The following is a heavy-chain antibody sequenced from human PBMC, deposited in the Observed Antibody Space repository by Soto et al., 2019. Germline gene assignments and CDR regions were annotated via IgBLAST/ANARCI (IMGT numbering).Heavy chain of an antibody. Sequence: QVQLQESGPGLVKPSETLSLTCTVSGDSISTYYWTWIRQPPGKGLEWIGYIYYSGSPSYNPSLKSRVTISVDTSKNQFSLKVSSVTAADTAMYYCARGGNTALAYYFSGMDVWGQGTTVTVSS. J-gene: IGHJ6*02. V-gene: IGHV4-59*01. D-gene: IGHD5-18*01. CDR3: ARGGNTALAYYFSGMDV. CDR1: GDSISTYY. CDR2: IYYSGSP.